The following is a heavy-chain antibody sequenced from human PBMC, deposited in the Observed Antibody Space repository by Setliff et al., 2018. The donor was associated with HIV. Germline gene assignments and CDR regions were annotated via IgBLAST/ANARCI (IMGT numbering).Heavy chain of an antibody. Sequence: SETLSLTCSVSGVSINRTDHYWGWIRQSPGKRPEWIGSVSQSGSTYYNPSLKSRITISVDRSKNLFSLKLISVTAADQGVNYCARVPVAGANWFDPWGLGTLVTVSS. V-gene: IGHV4-39*01. CDR1: GVSINRTDHY. D-gene: IGHD2-21*01. CDR3: ARVPVAGANWFDP. CDR2: VSQSGST. J-gene: IGHJ5*02.